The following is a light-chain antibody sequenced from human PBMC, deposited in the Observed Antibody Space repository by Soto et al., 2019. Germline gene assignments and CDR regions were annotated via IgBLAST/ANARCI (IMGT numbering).Light chain of an antibody. Sequence: NFKLTQPHSVSESPGKTVTISCTRSSGSIASNYVQWYQQRPGSAPTTVIYEDNQRPSGVPDRFSGSFDSSSNSASLTISGLNTEDEADYYCQSYDSSSLVFGGGTKLTVL. J-gene: IGLJ2*01. CDR2: EDN. CDR1: SGSIASNY. V-gene: IGLV6-57*04. CDR3: QSYDSSSLV.